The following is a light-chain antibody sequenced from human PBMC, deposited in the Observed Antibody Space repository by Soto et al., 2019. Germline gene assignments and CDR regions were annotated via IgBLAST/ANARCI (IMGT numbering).Light chain of an antibody. CDR2: DAS. V-gene: IGKV1-5*01. CDR1: QSISTW. Sequence: DIHMTQSPSTLSASVGDRVTITCRASQSISTWLAWYQQKPGKAPKLLIFDASSLESGVPSRFSGSGSGTEFTLTISSLQPDDFATYYCQQYNSWLRLFTFGPGT. J-gene: IGKJ3*01. CDR3: QQYNSWLRLFT.